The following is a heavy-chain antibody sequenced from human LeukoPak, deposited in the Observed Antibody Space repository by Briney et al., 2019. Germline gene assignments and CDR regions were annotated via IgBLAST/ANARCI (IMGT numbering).Heavy chain of an antibody. CDR1: GDSIRTSSYY. D-gene: IGHD3-22*01. CDR2: IYYSGNT. J-gene: IGHJ4*02. V-gene: IGHV4-39*01. CDR3: ARQFYHDSSGADY. Sequence: PSETLSLTCTVSGDSIRTSSYYWGWIRQPPGKGLEWIGSIYYSGNTYYNPSLKSRVAISMDTSKNQFSLKLTSVTAADTAAYYCARQFYHDSSGADYWGQGALVTVSS.